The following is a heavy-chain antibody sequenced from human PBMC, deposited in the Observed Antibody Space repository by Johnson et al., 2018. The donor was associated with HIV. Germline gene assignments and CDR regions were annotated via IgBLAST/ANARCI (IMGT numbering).Heavy chain of an antibody. Sequence: QVQLVESGGGVVQPGGSLRLSCAASGFTFSSYGMHWVRQAPGKGLEWVAFIRYDGSNKYYVDSVKGRFTISRDNSKNTLYLQMNSLRAEDTAVYYCAKDFYTSSWTNDAFDIWGQGTMVTVSS. D-gene: IGHD6-13*01. V-gene: IGHV3-30*02. CDR1: GFTFSSYG. J-gene: IGHJ3*02. CDR3: AKDFYTSSWTNDAFDI. CDR2: IRYDGSNK.